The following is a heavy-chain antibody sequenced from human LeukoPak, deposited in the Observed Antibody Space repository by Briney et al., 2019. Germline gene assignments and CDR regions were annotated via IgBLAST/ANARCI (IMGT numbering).Heavy chain of an antibody. Sequence: SETLSLTCTVSGGSISSSSYYWGWIRQPPGKGLEWIGSIYYSGSTYYNPSLKSRVTISVDTSKNQFSLKLSSVTAADTAVYYCARGPGYSYGLTWGQGTLVTVSS. J-gene: IGHJ5*02. CDR3: ARGPGYSYGLT. CDR2: IYYSGST. CDR1: GGSISSSSYY. V-gene: IGHV4-39*01. D-gene: IGHD5-18*01.